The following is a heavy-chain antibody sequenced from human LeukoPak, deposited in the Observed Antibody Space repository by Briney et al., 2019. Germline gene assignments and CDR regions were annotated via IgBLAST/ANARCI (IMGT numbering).Heavy chain of an antibody. CDR3: TTDKNYDFWSAFDY. CDR2: IKSKTDGGTT. J-gene: IGHJ4*02. D-gene: IGHD3-3*01. CDR1: GFTFSSYA. V-gene: IGHV3-15*01. Sequence: GGSLRLSCAASGFTFSSYAMHWVRQAPGKGLEWVGRIKSKTDGGTTDYAAPVKGRFTISRDDSKNTLYLQMNSLKTEDTAVYYCTTDKNYDFWSAFDYWGQGTLVTVSS.